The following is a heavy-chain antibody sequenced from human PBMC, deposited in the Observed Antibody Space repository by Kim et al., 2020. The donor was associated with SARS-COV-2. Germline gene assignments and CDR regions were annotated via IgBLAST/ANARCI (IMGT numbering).Heavy chain of an antibody. J-gene: IGHJ3*02. V-gene: IGHV4-31*03. Sequence: SETLSLTCSVSGGSITSVGYYWSWIRHLPGKGLEWIGYIYYSGSTYSHPSLKSRLSISRDTSNNRFSLTFTSMTAADTAIYYCARSAGRYFWTVASFNI. D-gene: IGHD2-21*01. CDR3: ARSAGRYFWTVASFNI. CDR1: GGSITSVGYY. CDR2: IYYSGST.